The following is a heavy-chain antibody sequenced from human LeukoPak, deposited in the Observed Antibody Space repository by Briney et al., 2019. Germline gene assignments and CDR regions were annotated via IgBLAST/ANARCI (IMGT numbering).Heavy chain of an antibody. CDR2: MNPNSGNA. V-gene: IGHV1-8*03. CDR3: ASSPPDASSPWFDP. J-gene: IGHJ5*02. Sequence: ASVKVSCKASGYTFTSYDINWVRQATGQGLEWMGWMNPNSGNAGYAQKFQGRVTITRNTSISTAYMELSSLRSEDTAVYYCASSPPDASSPWFDPWGQGTLVTVSS. D-gene: IGHD2-2*01. CDR1: GYTFTSYD.